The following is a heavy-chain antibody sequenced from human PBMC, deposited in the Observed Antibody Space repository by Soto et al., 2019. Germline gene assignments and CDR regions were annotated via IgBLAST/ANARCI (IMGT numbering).Heavy chain of an antibody. D-gene: IGHD4-17*01. Sequence: GGALRLSCAASGFTFSTSAMSWVRQAPGKGLEWVSLISGSGGSTYYADSVKGRFTISRDNPKNTLYVQMNSLRVEDTAVYYCAKAGKTTVTTEFDYWGRGTLVTVS. CDR2: ISGSGGST. CDR1: GFTFSTSA. V-gene: IGHV3-23*01. CDR3: AKAGKTTVTTEFDY. J-gene: IGHJ4*02.